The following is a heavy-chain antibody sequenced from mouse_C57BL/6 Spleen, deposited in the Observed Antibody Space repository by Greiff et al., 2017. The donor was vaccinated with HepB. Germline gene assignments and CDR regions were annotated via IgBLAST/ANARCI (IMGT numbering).Heavy chain of an antibody. D-gene: IGHD1-1*01. Sequence: VKLVESGAELVMPGASVKLSCKASGYTFTSYWMHWVKQRPGQGLEWIGEIDPSDSYTNYNQKFKGKSTLTVDKSSSTAYMQLSSLTSEDSAVYYCARAYYGSSSNWYFDVWGTGTTVTVSS. CDR3: ARAYYGSSSNWYFDV. CDR2: IDPSDSYT. V-gene: IGHV1-69*01. CDR1: GYTFTSYW. J-gene: IGHJ1*03.